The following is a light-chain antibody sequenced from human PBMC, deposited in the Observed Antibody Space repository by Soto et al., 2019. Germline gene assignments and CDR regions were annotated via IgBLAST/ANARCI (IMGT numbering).Light chain of an antibody. V-gene: IGLV1-40*01. CDR3: QSYDSSLSGSVV. J-gene: IGLJ2*01. CDR2: GNS. CDR1: SSNIGAGYD. Sequence: SVLTQPPSVSGAPGQRVTISCTGSSSNIGAGYDVHWYQQIPGTAPKLLIYGNSDRPSGVPDRFSGSKSGTSASLATTGLQAEDEADYYCQSYDSSLSGSVVFGGGTKLTVL.